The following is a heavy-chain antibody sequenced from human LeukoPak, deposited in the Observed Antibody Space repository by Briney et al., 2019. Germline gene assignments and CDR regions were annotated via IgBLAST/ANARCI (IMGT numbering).Heavy chain of an antibody. CDR1: GFTFSNFE. J-gene: IGHJ5*02. D-gene: IGHD3-10*01. V-gene: IGHV3-48*03. CDR2: IDNSGSTI. Sequence: GGSLRLSCAASGFTFSNFEMNWVRQAPGKGLEWVSYIDNSGSTIFYADSVKGRFTISRDNSKNTLYLQMKSLRVEDTALYHCAKMGRVSESNARTFDPWGQGTLVTVSS. CDR3: AKMGRVSESNARTFDP.